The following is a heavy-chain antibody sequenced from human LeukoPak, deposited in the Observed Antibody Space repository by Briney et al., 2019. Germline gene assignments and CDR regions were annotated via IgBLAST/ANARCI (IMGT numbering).Heavy chain of an antibody. Sequence: PSETLSLTCAVYGGSFSGYYWSWIRQPPGKGLEWIGEINHSGSTNYNPSLKSRVTISVDTSKNQFSLKLSSVTAADTAVYYCAKPPRSEILVVPATKTPFDYWGQEPLVTVPS. CDR1: GGSFSGYY. V-gene: IGHV4-34*01. D-gene: IGHD2-2*01. CDR2: INHSGST. J-gene: IGHJ4*02. CDR3: AKPPRSEILVVPATKTPFDY.